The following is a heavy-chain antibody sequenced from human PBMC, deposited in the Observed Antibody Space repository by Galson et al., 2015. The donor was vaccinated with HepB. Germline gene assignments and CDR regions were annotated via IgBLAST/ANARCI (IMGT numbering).Heavy chain of an antibody. D-gene: IGHD6-19*01. V-gene: IGHV3-23*01. CDR1: GFTFSSYA. J-gene: IGHJ4*02. CDR2: ISGSGGST. Sequence: SLRLSCAASGFTFSSYAMSWVRQAPGKELEWVSAISGSGGSTYYADSVKGRFTISRDNSKNTLYLQMNSLRAEDTAVYYCAKDPPPAIAVAANGAFDYWGQGTLVTVSS. CDR3: AKDPPPAIAVAANGAFDY.